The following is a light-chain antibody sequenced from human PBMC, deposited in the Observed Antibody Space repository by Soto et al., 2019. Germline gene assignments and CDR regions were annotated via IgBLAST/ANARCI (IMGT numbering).Light chain of an antibody. CDR2: GAS. Sequence: IQMTQSPSSLSASVGDRVTITCRASQSINTSLYWYQQHPGKAPKVLLYGASNLQGGVPSRFSGSGSGSDFTLTITSLQPEDFAIYYCQQTYSPPSITFGQGTRLDIK. J-gene: IGKJ5*01. CDR3: QQTYSPPSIT. CDR1: QSINTS. V-gene: IGKV1-39*01.